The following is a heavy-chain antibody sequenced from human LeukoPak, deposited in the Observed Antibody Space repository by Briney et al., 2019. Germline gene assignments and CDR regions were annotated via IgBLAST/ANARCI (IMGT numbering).Heavy chain of an antibody. CDR2: IYSAGST. CDR1: GFTVSTKD. CDR3: ARDMGGGSSWYGDAFDI. V-gene: IGHV3-66*01. D-gene: IGHD6-13*01. J-gene: IGHJ3*02. Sequence: GGSLRLSCAASGFTVSTKDMSWVRQAPGKGLEWVSIIYSAGSTYYADSVKVRFTISRDSSENTVSLQMNNLRPEDTAIYYCARDMGGGSSWYGDAFDIWGQGTMVIVSS.